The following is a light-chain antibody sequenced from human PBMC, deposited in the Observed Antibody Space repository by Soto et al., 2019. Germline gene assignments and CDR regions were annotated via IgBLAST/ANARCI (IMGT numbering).Light chain of an antibody. J-gene: IGKJ2*01. CDR1: QSIKRSY. CDR2: GAS. CDR3: HQYDNAPQT. V-gene: IGKV3-20*01. Sequence: EIVLIQSPGTLSLSPGERATLSCRASQSIKRSYLAWYQQKTGQAPRVLIYGASNTTTGIPDRFSGSGSGTDFSLTISRLEPEDFAVYYCHQYDNAPQTFGQGTKVEIK.